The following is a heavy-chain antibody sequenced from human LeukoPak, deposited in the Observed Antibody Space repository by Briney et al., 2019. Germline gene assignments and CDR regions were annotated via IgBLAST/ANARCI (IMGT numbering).Heavy chain of an antibody. CDR1: GFTFSSYG. J-gene: IGHJ4*02. D-gene: IGHD5-18*01. V-gene: IGHV3-23*01. Sequence: GGSLRLSCAASGFTFSSYGMSWVRQAPGKGLEWVSGLSGSGGTTYYADSVKGRFTISRDNSKNTLYLQMNSLRAEDTAVYYCARDYEYQRIQLWPHYFDYWGQGTLVTVSS. CDR3: ARDYEYQRIQLWPHYFDY. CDR2: LSGSGGTT.